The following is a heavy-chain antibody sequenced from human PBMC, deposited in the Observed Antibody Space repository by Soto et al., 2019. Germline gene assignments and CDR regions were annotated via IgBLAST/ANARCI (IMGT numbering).Heavy chain of an antibody. CDR2: INPDGSAT. V-gene: IGHV3-74*01. Sequence: GGSLRLSCAASGFTFSSYWMHWVRQAPGKGLVWVSRINPDGSATNYADSVKGRFTISRDNAKNTLYLQMNSLRAEDTAVFYCGRGGTDSPMAPGYWGQGTLVTVSS. CDR1: GFTFSSYW. D-gene: IGHD5-18*01. J-gene: IGHJ4*02. CDR3: GRGGTDSPMAPGY.